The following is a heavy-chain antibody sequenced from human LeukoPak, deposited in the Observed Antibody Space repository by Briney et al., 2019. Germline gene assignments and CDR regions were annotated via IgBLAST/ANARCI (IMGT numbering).Heavy chain of an antibody. CDR1: GDSVSSGSYY. D-gene: IGHD3-22*01. V-gene: IGHV4-61*01. J-gene: IGHJ4*02. CDR3: ARAPYYYDSSGYYSAFDY. CDR2: MSPSGTT. Sequence: SETLSLTCTVSGDSVSSGSYYLSWIRQPPGKGLDWVAYMSPSGTTNYNPSLKSRVTTSVDTSRTQFSLRLSSVTAADTAVYYCARAPYYYDSSGYYSAFDYWGQGTLVTVSS.